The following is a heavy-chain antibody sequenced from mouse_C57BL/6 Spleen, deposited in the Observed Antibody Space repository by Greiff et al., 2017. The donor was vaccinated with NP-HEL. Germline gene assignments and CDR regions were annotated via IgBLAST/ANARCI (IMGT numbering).Heavy chain of an antibody. CDR1: GYTFTSYG. CDR3: ARGLYYDYDESFYYFDC. CDR2: IYPRSGNT. V-gene: IGHV1-81*01. Sequence: QVQLQQSGAELARPGASVKLSCKASGYTFTSYGISWVKQRTGQGLEWIGEIYPRSGNTYYNEKFKGKATLTADNSSSTAYMELRSLTSEDSAVYFCARGLYYDYDESFYYFDCWGQGTTLTVSS. D-gene: IGHD2-4*01. J-gene: IGHJ2*01.